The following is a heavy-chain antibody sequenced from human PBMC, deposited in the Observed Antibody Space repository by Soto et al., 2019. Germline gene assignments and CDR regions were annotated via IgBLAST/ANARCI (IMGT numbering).Heavy chain of an antibody. CDR1: GGSFSGYY. CDR2: INHSGST. CDR3: ARALVTGTTGSLDWFDP. D-gene: IGHD1-20*01. V-gene: IGHV4-34*01. J-gene: IGHJ5*02. Sequence: SETLSLTCAVYGGSFSGYYWSWIRQPPGKGLEWIGEINHSGSTNYNPSLKSRVTISVDTSKNQFSLKLSSVTAADTAVYYCARALVTGTTGSLDWFDPWGQGTLVTVSS.